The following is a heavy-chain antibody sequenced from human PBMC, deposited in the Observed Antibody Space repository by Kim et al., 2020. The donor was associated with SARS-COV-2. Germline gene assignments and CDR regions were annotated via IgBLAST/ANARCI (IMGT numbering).Heavy chain of an antibody. CDR1: GFTVSSNY. D-gene: IGHD2-21*02. CDR3: ARDPRYCGGDCPYY. Sequence: GGSLRLSCAASGFTVSSNYMSWVRQAPGKGLEWVSVIYSGGSTYYADSVKGRFTISRDNSKNTLYLQMNSLRAEDTAVYYCARDPRYCGGDCPYYWGQGTLVTVSS. CDR2: IYSGGST. V-gene: IGHV3-53*01. J-gene: IGHJ4*02.